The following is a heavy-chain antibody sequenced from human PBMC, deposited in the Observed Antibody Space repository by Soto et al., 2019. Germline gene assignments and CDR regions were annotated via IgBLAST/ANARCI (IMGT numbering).Heavy chain of an antibody. Sequence: GASVKVSCKASGGTFSSYAISWVRQAPGQGLEWMGGIIPIFGTANYAQKFQGRVTITADESTSTAYMELSSLRSEDTAVYYCARDSRPPYGSGSYYFDYWGQGTLVTV. CDR2: IIPIFGTA. V-gene: IGHV1-69*13. CDR1: GGTFSSYA. CDR3: ARDSRPPYGSGSYYFDY. J-gene: IGHJ4*02. D-gene: IGHD3-10*01.